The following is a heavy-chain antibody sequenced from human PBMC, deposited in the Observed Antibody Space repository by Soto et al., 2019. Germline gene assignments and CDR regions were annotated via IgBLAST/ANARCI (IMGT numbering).Heavy chain of an antibody. CDR1: GLTFSSYA. J-gene: IGHJ3*02. Sequence: GSLRLSCAASGLTFSSYAMSWVRQAPGKGLEWVSAISGSGGSTYYADSVKGRFTISRDNSKNTLYLQMNSLRADDTAVYYCAKDVYYYDSSGYSRAFDIWGQGTMVTVSS. D-gene: IGHD3-22*01. V-gene: IGHV3-23*01. CDR3: AKDVYYYDSSGYSRAFDI. CDR2: ISGSGGST.